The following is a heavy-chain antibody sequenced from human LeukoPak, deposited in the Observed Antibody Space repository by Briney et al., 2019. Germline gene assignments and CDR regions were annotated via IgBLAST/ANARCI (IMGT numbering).Heavy chain of an antibody. CDR3: AGEVVGATNWFDP. D-gene: IGHD1-26*01. Sequence: KPSETLSLTCAVYGGSFSGYYWSWIRQPPGKGLEWIGYIYYSGSTNYNPSLKSRVTISVDTSKNQFSLKLSSVTAADTAVYYCAGEVVGATNWFDPWGQGTLVTVSS. CDR2: IYYSGST. V-gene: IGHV4-59*01. CDR1: GGSFSGYY. J-gene: IGHJ5*02.